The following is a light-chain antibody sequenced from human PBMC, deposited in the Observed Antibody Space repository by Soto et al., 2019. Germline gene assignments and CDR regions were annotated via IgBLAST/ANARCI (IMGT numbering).Light chain of an antibody. CDR3: RHYVTWPLS. CDR1: RGIGST. J-gene: IGKJ4*01. V-gene: IGKV3-15*01. CDR2: DTS. Sequence: EVVMTQSPATLSVSPGERATLSCRASRGIGSTLAWYQQKPGQTPRLLIYDTSTRATGVPTRYIGSASGTEFTLNNTRLQSEDFEISYGRHYVTWPLSFGGGT.